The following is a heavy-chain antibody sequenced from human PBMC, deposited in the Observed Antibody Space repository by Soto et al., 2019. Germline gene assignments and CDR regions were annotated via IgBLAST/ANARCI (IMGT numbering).Heavy chain of an antibody. D-gene: IGHD3-22*01. CDR2: ISYDGSNK. J-gene: IGHJ6*01. Sequence: DKGLEWVAVISYDGSNKYYADSVNGRFTISRDNSKNTLYLQMNSLRAEDTAVYYFVRGRSELDIGMVIEGMEFLVQRSTV. CDR3: VRGRSELDIGMVIEGMEF. V-gene: IGHV3-30-3*01.